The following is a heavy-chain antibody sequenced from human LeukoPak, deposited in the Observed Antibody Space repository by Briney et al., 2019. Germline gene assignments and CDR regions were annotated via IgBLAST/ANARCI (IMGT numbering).Heavy chain of an antibody. Sequence: GGSLRLSCAASRFTFNNYWMSWVRQAPGKGLEWVANIDPDGSETQYVDSVKGRFTTSRDNAKNSLFLQMNGLRAEDTAIYYCARIWYFGDNNWRYFDYWGQGTLVTVSS. CDR3: ARIWYFGDNNWRYFDY. CDR2: IDPDGSET. V-gene: IGHV3-7*01. CDR1: RFTFNNYW. J-gene: IGHJ4*02. D-gene: IGHD1-20*01.